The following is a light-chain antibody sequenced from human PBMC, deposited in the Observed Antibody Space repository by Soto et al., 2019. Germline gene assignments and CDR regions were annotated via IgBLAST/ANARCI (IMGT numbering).Light chain of an antibody. Sequence: EVVMTQSLATLSVSPGERVTLSCRASQSVGGSLAWYRQKPGQAPSLLVYGASTRATGIPARFSGSGSGTEFTLTISSLQSDDFAVYYCLQYDKWPPWTFGQGSKVDIK. V-gene: IGKV3-15*01. CDR2: GAS. CDR1: QSVGGS. CDR3: LQYDKWPPWT. J-gene: IGKJ1*01.